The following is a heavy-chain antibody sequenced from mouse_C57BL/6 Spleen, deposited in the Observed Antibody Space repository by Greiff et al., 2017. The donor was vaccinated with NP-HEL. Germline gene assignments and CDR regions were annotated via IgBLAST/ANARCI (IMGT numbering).Heavy chain of an antibody. CDR3: TRDAAYGSSYKDAMDY. D-gene: IGHD1-1*01. CDR1: GFTFSSYA. V-gene: IGHV5-9-1*02. J-gene: IGHJ4*01. Sequence: EVQVVESGEGLVKPGGSLKLSCAASGFTFSSYAMSWVRQTPEKRLEWVAYISSGGDYIYYADTVKGRFTISRDNARNTLYLQMSSLKSEDTAMYYCTRDAAYGSSYKDAMDYWGQGTSVTVSS. CDR2: ISSGGDYI.